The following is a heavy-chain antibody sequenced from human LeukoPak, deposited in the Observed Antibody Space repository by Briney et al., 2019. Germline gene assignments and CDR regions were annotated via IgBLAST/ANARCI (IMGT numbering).Heavy chain of an antibody. Sequence: SETLSLTCSVSGDSTIYNYWSWIRQPAGKGLEWIGRIFSDGKINYSPSLESRVTISVDNAKNQFSLRLSSVTAADTAVYYCARGPGVFGRIWYMDVWGQGTTVSVSS. CDR2: IFSDGKI. D-gene: IGHD3-3*01. J-gene: IGHJ6*03. CDR1: GDSTIYNY. CDR3: ARGPGVFGRIWYMDV. V-gene: IGHV4-4*07.